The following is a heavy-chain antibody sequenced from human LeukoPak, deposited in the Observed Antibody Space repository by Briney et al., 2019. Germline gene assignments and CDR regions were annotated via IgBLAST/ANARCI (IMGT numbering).Heavy chain of an antibody. CDR3: VGYGSGSYYNYYMDV. J-gene: IGHJ6*03. D-gene: IGHD3-10*01. CDR2: IRYDGSNK. Sequence: GGSLRLSCAASGFTFSSYGIHWVRQAPGKGLEWVAFIRYDGSNKYYTDSVKGRFTISRDNSKNTLYLQMNSLRAEDTAVYYCVGYGSGSYYNYYMDVWGKGTTVTVSS. V-gene: IGHV3-30*02. CDR1: GFTFSSYG.